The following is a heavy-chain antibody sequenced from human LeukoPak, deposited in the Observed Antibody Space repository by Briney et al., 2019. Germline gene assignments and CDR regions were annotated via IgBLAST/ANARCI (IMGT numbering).Heavy chain of an antibody. D-gene: IGHD1-26*01. CDR3: AKASLEWELPDFDY. CDR2: ISYDGSNK. V-gene: IGHV3-30*18. Sequence: PGGSLRLSCAASGFTFSSYGMHWVRQAPGKGLEWVAVISYDGSNKYYADSVKGRFTISRDNSKNTLYLQMNSLRAEDTAVYYCAKASLEWELPDFDYWGQGTLVTVSS. CDR1: GFTFSSYG. J-gene: IGHJ4*02.